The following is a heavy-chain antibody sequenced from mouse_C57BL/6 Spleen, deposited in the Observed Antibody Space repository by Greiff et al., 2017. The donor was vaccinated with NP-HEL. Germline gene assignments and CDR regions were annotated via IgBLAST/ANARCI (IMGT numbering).Heavy chain of an antibody. D-gene: IGHD1-1*01. V-gene: IGHV1-54*01. CDR2: INPGSGGT. Sequence: VKLQQSGAELVRPGTSVKVSCKASGYAFTNYLIEWVKQRPGQGLEWIGVINPGSGGTNYNEKFKGKATLTADKSSSTAYMQLSSLTSEDSAVYFCARSNYYGSPYYFDYWGQGTTLTVSS. CDR1: GYAFTNYL. CDR3: ARSNYYGSPYYFDY. J-gene: IGHJ2*01.